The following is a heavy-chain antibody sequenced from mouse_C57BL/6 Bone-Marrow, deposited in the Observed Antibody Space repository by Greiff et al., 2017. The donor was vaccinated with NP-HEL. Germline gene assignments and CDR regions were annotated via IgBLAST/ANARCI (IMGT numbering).Heavy chain of an antibody. V-gene: IGHV1-15*01. CDR2: IDPETGGT. J-gene: IGHJ3*01. CDR3: TRRDYGYDGFAY. CDR1: GYTFTDYE. D-gene: IGHD2-2*01. Sequence: QVQLQQSGAELVRPGASVTLSCKASGYTFTDYEMHWVKQTPVHGLEWIGAIDPETGGTAYNQKFKGKAILTADKSSSTAYMELRSLTSEDSAVYYCTRRDYGYDGFAYWGQGTLVTVSA.